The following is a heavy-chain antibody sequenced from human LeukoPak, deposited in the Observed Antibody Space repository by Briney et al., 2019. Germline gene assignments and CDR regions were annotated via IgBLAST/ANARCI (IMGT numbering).Heavy chain of an antibody. CDR1: GFTFSSYW. Sequence: RTGGSLRLSCAASGFTFSSYWMSWVRQAPGKGLEWVANIKQDGSEKYYVDSVKGRFTISRDNAKNSLYLQMNSLRAEDTAVYYCARDGCSYGYYYYYYGMDVWGQGTTVTVSS. CDR2: IKQDGSEK. J-gene: IGHJ6*02. V-gene: IGHV3-7*01. CDR3: ARDGCSYGYYYYYYGMDV. D-gene: IGHD5-18*01.